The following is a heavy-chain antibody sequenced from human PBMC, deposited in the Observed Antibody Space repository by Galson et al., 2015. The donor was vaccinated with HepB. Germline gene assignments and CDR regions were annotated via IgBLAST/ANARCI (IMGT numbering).Heavy chain of an antibody. CDR1: GFTFSSYA. D-gene: IGHD5-12*01. CDR3: ARAGVSGYNDAFHI. Sequence: LRLSCAASGFTFSSYAMHWVRQAPGKGPEWVAVISYDGRNEYYADSVKGRFTISRDISKNTLYLQMNSLREEDTAVYYCARAGVSGYNDAFHIWGQGTMVTVSS. CDR2: ISYDGRNE. J-gene: IGHJ3*02. V-gene: IGHV3-30-3*01.